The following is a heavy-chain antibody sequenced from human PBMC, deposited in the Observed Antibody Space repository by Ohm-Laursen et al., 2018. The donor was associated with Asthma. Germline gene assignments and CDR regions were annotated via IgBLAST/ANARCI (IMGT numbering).Heavy chain of an antibody. V-gene: IGHV3-30*18. D-gene: IGHD3-22*01. CDR2: ISYDGSNK. CDR3: AKDLTVTRIDAFDI. Sequence: SLRLSCSASGFTFSSYGMHWVRQAPGKGLEWVAFISYDGSNKYYADSVKGRFTISRDNSKNTLYLQMNSLRAEDTAVYYCAKDLTVTRIDAFDIWGQGTMVTVSS. J-gene: IGHJ3*02. CDR1: GFTFSSYG.